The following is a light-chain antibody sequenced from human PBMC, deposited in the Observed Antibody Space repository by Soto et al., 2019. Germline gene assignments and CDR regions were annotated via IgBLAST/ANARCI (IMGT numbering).Light chain of an antibody. Sequence: QSALTQPASASGSPGQSITISCTGTSRDVGSYNLFSWYQQHPGKAPKLMIYEVSKRPSGVSNRFSGSKSGNTASLTISGLQAEDEADYYCCSYAGSSTFEVFGGGTKLTVL. CDR3: CSYAGSSTFEV. CDR1: SRDVGSYNL. V-gene: IGLV2-23*02. J-gene: IGLJ2*01. CDR2: EVS.